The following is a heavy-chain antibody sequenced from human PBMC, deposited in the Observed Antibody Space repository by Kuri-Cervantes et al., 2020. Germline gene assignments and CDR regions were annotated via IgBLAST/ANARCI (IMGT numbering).Heavy chain of an antibody. Sequence: SETLSLTCSVSGSSISSGYYWGWIRQPPGKGLECIGSIYYSGSTYYNPSLESRVTISVDTSKNQFSLKPSSVTAADTAVYYCARDGPDYYDSSGYSPQFDYWGQGTLVTVSS. D-gene: IGHD3-22*01. V-gene: IGHV4-38-2*02. CDR1: GSSISSGYY. CDR2: IYYSGST. CDR3: ARDGPDYYDSSGYSPQFDY. J-gene: IGHJ4*02.